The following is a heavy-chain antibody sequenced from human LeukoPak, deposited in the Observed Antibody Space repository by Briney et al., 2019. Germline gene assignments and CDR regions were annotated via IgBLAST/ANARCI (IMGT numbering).Heavy chain of an antibody. CDR3: ARDATRVAARPGMGDWFDP. D-gene: IGHD6-6*01. V-gene: IGHV4-4*07. CDR2: IYTSGST. CDR1: GGSISSYY. J-gene: IGHJ5*02. Sequence: PSETLSLTCTVSGGSISSYYWSWIRQPAGKGLEWIGRIYTSGSTNYNPSLKSRVTMSVDTSKNQFSLKLSSVTAADTAVYYCARDATRVAARPGMGDWFDPWGQGTLVTVSS.